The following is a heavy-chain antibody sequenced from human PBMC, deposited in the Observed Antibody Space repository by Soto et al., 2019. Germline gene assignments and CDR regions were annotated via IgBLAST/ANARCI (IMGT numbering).Heavy chain of an antibody. V-gene: IGHV1-69*13. Sequence: ASVKVSCKASGGTFSSYAISWVRQAPGQGLEWMGGIIPIFGTANYAQKFQGRVTITADESTSTAYMELSSLRSEDTAVYYCASNPHYDSSGYYWNYFDYWGQGTLVTVSS. CDR2: IIPIFGTA. CDR3: ASNPHYDSSGYYWNYFDY. D-gene: IGHD3-22*01. J-gene: IGHJ4*02. CDR1: GGTFSSYA.